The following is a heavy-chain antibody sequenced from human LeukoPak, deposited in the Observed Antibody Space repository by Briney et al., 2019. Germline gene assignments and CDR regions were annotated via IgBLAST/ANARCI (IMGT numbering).Heavy chain of an antibody. CDR1: GGSISSYY. CDR2: INHSGST. D-gene: IGHD6-6*01. CDR3: ARGTSNSSSSERLPERSENNWLDP. Sequence: KASETLSLTCTVSGGSISSYYWSWIRQPPGKGLEWIGEINHSGSTNYNPSLKSRVTISVDTSKNQFSLKLSSVTAADTAVYYCARGTSNSSSSERLPERSENNWLDPWGQGTLVTVSS. V-gene: IGHV4-34*01. J-gene: IGHJ5*02.